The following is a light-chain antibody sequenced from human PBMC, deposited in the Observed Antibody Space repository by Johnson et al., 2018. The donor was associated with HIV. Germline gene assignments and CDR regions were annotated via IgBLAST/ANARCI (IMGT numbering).Light chain of an antibody. Sequence: QSVLTQPPSVSAAPGQKVTIYCSGSSSNIGNNYVSWYQQFPGTAPKLLIYDNNKRPSGIPDRFSGSKSGTSATLGITGLQTGDEADYYCGTWDSSLSAVYVFGTGTKVTVL. J-gene: IGLJ1*01. CDR3: GTWDSSLSAVYV. V-gene: IGLV1-51*01. CDR1: SSNIGNNY. CDR2: DNN.